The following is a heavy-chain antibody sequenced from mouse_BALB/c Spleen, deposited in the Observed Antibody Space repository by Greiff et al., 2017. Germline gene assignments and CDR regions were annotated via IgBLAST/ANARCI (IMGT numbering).Heavy chain of an antibody. CDR1: GFTFSSFG. J-gene: IGHJ3*01. Sequence: EVKLMESGGGLVQPGGSRKLSCAASGFTFSSFGMHWVRQAPEKGLEWVAYISSGSSTIYYADTVKGRFTISRDNPKNTLFLQMTSLRSEDTAMYYCASSDSSGYEGFAYWGQGTLVTVSA. D-gene: IGHD3-2*01. CDR2: ISSGSSTI. CDR3: ASSDSSGYEGFAY. V-gene: IGHV5-17*02.